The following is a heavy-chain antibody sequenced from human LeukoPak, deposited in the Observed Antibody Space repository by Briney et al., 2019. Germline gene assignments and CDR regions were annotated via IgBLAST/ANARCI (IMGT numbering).Heavy chain of an antibody. J-gene: IGHJ3*02. CDR2: IYYSGST. CDR1: GGSISSGGYY. D-gene: IGHD2-8*02. Sequence: SQTLSLTCTVSGGSISSGGYYWSWIRQHPGKGLEWIGYIYYSGSTYYNPSLKSRVTISVDTSKNQLSLKLSSVTAADTAVYYCARDLLGTSAFDIWGQGTMVTVSS. V-gene: IGHV4-31*03. CDR3: ARDLLGTSAFDI.